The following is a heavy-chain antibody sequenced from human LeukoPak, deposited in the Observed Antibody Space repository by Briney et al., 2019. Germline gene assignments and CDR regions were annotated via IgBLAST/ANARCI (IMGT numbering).Heavy chain of an antibody. CDR1: RFTFRNYA. J-gene: IGHJ3*02. Sequence: GGSVRLSCAASRFTFRNYAMSWVRQAPGRGLEWLSIISGTADSKYYADSVKGRFTISRDNPRSTLSLEMKTLRAEDTAVYYCAKADATIGGAIDTWGQGTMVIVSS. V-gene: IGHV3-23*01. D-gene: IGHD3-16*01. CDR3: AKADATIGGAIDT. CDR2: ISGTADSK.